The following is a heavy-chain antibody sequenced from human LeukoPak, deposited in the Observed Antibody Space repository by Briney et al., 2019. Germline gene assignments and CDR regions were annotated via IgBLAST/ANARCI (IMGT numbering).Heavy chain of an antibody. CDR1: GFTFSSYA. V-gene: IGHV3-23*01. D-gene: IGHD3-3*01. J-gene: IGHJ4*02. Sequence: GGSLRLSCAASGFTFSSYAMSWVRQAPGKGLEWVSAISGSGGSTYYADSVKGRFTISRDNSKNTLYPQMNSLRAEDTAVYYCAKSDYDFWSGYYRYYFDYWGQGTLVTVSS. CDR2: ISGSGGST. CDR3: AKSDYDFWSGYYRYYFDY.